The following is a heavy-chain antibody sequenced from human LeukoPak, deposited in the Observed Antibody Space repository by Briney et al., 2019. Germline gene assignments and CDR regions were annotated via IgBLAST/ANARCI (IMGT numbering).Heavy chain of an antibody. CDR1: GGSISSGGYY. J-gene: IGHJ4*02. V-gene: IGHV4-31*03. CDR2: IYYSGST. D-gene: IGHD4-17*01. Sequence: SQTLSLTCTVSGGSISSGGYYWSWIPQHPGKGLEWIGYIYYSGSTYYNPSLKSRVTISVDTSKNQFSLKLSSVTAADTAVYYCARGTVTTFGYWGQGTLVTVSS. CDR3: ARGTVTTFGY.